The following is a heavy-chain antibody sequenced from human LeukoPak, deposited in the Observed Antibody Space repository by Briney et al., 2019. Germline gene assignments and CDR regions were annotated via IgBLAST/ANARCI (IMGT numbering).Heavy chain of an antibody. CDR2: INHSGST. CDR1: GGSFSGYY. J-gene: IGHJ4*02. CDR3: ARARSYYYDSSGLRVFDY. Sequence: PSETLSLTCAVYGGSFSGYYWSWIRQPPGKGLEWIGEINHSGSTNYNPSLKSRVTISVDTSKNQFSLKLSSVTAADTAVYYCARARSYYYDSSGLRVFDYWGQGTLVTVSS. V-gene: IGHV4-34*01. D-gene: IGHD3-22*01.